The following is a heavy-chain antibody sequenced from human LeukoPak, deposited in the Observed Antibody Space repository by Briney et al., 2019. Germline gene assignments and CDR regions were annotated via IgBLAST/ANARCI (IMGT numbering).Heavy chain of an antibody. Sequence: GGSLRLSCAASGFTFSSYNMNWVRQAPGKGLEWVSSISGSSSYIYYVDSVKGRFTISRDNAKNSLYLQMNNLRAEDTAVYYCARDMTTVTTSYHYWGQGTLVTVSS. CDR1: GFTFSSYN. CDR3: ARDMTTVTTSYHY. J-gene: IGHJ4*02. D-gene: IGHD4-17*01. V-gene: IGHV3-21*01. CDR2: ISGSSSYI.